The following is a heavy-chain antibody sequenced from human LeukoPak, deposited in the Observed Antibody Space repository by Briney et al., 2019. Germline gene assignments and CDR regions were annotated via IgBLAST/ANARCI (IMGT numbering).Heavy chain of an antibody. CDR3: VRDRAYFDSSGFYNLDY. J-gene: IGHJ4*02. V-gene: IGHV3-74*01. D-gene: IGHD3-22*01. CDR2: INRDGSST. Sequence: GGSLRLSCAASGFTFSNYWMHWVRQAPGKGLVWVSRINRDGSSTDYLDSVKGRFTISRDNAKNSLYLQMNSLRAEDTAVYYCVRDRAYFDSSGFYNLDYWGQGTLVTVSS. CDR1: GFTFSNYW.